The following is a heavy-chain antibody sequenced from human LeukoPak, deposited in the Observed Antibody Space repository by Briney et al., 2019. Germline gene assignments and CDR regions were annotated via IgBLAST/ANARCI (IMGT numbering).Heavy chain of an antibody. V-gene: IGHV1-18*01. CDR2: ISAYNGNT. J-gene: IGHJ3*02. Sequence: GASVKVSCKAAGGTFSSYAISWVRQAPGQGLVWMGWISAYNGNTNYAQKLQGRVTMTTDTSTSTDYMELRSLRPDDTAVCYCARLTYYDFWSGYNYAFDIWGQETMVTVSS. D-gene: IGHD3-3*01. CDR3: ARLTYYDFWSGYNYAFDI. CDR1: GGTFSSYA.